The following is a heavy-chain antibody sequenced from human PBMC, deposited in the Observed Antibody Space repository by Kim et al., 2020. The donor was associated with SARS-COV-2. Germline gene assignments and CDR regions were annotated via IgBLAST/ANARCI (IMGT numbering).Heavy chain of an antibody. Sequence: TKEDAPYVKGRFNVSRDESKNSLYLQMDSLKPEDTAMYYSVEGHRVLDSWGQGTLVTVSS. CDR2: TK. CDR3: VEGHRVLDS. V-gene: IGHV3-72*01. J-gene: IGHJ4*02.